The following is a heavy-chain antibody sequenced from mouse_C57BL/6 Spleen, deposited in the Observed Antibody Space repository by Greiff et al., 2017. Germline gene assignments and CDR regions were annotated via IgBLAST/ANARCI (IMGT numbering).Heavy chain of an antibody. Sequence: EVKLMESGEGLVKPGGSLKLSCAASGFTFSSYAMSWVRQTPEKRLEWVAYISSGGDYIYYADTVKGRFTISRDNARNTLYLQMRSLKSEDTAMYYCTRDGYYRNYFDFWGQGTTLTVSS. CDR1: GFTFSSYA. J-gene: IGHJ2*01. CDR3: TRDGYYRNYFDF. D-gene: IGHD2-3*01. V-gene: IGHV5-9-1*02. CDR2: ISSGGDYI.